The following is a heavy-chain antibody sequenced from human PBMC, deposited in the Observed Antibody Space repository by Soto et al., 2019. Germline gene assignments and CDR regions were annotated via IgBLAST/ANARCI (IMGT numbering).Heavy chain of an antibody. CDR2: IYYSGSA. V-gene: IGHV4-59*01. Sequence: SETLSLTCTVSGGSISSYYWSWIRQPPGKELQYIGYIYYSGSANYNPSLKSRVTLSVDTSTNQCSLTLSSMTAADTAVYYCALRSMAVVPEYWGQGTLVTVSS. D-gene: IGHD3-22*01. J-gene: IGHJ4*02. CDR1: GGSISSYY. CDR3: ALRSMAVVPEY.